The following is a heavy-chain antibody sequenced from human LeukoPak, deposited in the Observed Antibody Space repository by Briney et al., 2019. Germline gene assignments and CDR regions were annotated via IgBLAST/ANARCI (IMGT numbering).Heavy chain of an antibody. J-gene: IGHJ5*02. CDR3: ARDHLPLNYENWFDP. D-gene: IGHD3-22*01. V-gene: IGHV1-2*02. CDR2: INPNSGGT. Sequence: ASVKVSCKASGYTFTSYGISWVRQAPGQGLEWMGWINPNSGGTNYAQKFQGRVTMTRDTSISTAYMELSRLRSDDTAVYYCARDHLPLNYENWFDPWGQGTLVTVSS. CDR1: GYTFTSYG.